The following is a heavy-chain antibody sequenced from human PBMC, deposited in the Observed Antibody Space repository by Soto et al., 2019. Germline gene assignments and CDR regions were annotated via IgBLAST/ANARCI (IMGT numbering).Heavy chain of an antibody. V-gene: IGHV1-69*13. CDR2: IIPIFGTA. Sequence: SVKVSCKASGGTFSSYAISWVRQAPGQGLEWMGGIIPIFGTANYAQKFQGRVTITADESTSTAYMELSSLRSEDTAVYYCARDWKTPLAPAANQPWSYYYYGMDVWGQGTTVTVSS. CDR3: ARDWKTPLAPAANQPWSYYYYGMDV. CDR1: GGTFSSYA. J-gene: IGHJ6*02. D-gene: IGHD2-2*01.